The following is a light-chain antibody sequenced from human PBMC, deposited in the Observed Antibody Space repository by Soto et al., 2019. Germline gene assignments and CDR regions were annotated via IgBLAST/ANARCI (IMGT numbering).Light chain of an antibody. CDR1: SSNIGTGYD. V-gene: IGLV1-40*01. CDR2: DNS. CDR3: QSYDSSLSGWV. Sequence: QSVLTQPPSVSGAPGQRVTISCSGSSSNIGTGYDVHWYQQFPGRAPKLLIYDNSNRPSGVPDRFSGSKSGTSASLAITGLQAEDEADYYCQSYDSSLSGWVFGGGTKVTVL. J-gene: IGLJ3*02.